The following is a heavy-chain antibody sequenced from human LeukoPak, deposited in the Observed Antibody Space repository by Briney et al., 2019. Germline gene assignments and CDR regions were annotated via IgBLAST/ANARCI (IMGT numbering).Heavy chain of an antibody. CDR3: ASGIDSSGYYAYYYGMDV. D-gene: IGHD3-22*01. V-gene: IGHV3-30*02. J-gene: IGHJ6*02. CDR2: IRYDGARS. Sequence: GGSLRLSCAASGFTCSGYGMHWVRQAPGKVLEWVAFIRYDGARSYYADSVKGRFTISRDNAKNSLYLQMNSLRAEDTAVYYCASGIDSSGYYAYYYGMDVWGQGTTVTVSS. CDR1: GFTCSGYG.